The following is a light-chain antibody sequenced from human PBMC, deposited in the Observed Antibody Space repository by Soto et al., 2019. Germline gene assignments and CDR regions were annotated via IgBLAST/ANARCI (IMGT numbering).Light chain of an antibody. CDR3: QQYSSVSV. CDR2: AVS. Sequence: DIQMTQSPTSLSASVGDRVTITCRASQDIRNFVAWYQQKPGKAPKLLIYAVSTLQSGVPSRFSGSGSGTDFTLTINSLQPEDVATYSCQQYSSVSVFGPGTKVEIK. CDR1: QDIRNF. J-gene: IGKJ3*01. V-gene: IGKV1-27*01.